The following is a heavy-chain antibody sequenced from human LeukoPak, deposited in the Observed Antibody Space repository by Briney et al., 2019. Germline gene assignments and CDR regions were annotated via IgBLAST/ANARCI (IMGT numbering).Heavy chain of an antibody. CDR1: GFYA. J-gene: IGHJ4*02. CDR2: ISYDGSNK. V-gene: IGHV3-30-3*01. D-gene: IGHD3-22*01. Sequence: GGSLRLSCAASGFYAMHWVRQAPGKGLEWVAVISYDGSNKYYADSVKGRFTISRDNSKNTLYLQMNSLRAEDTAVYYCAATVVVVITPFDYWGQGTLVTVSS. CDR3: AATVVVVITPFDY.